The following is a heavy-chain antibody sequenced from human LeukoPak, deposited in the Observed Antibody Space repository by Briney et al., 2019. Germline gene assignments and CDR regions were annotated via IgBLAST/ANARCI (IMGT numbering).Heavy chain of an antibody. CDR3: ARQGDGEDAFDI. CDR2: IYTSGST. Sequence: SETLSLICTVSGGSISSYYWSWIRQPPGKGLEWIGYIYTSGSTNYNPSLKSRVTISVDTSKNQFSLKLSSVTAADTAVYYCARQGDGEDAFDIWGQGTMVTVSS. J-gene: IGHJ3*02. V-gene: IGHV4-4*09. D-gene: IGHD5-24*01. CDR1: GGSISSYY.